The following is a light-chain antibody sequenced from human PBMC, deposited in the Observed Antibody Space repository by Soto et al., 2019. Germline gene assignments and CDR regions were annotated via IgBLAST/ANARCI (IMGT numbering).Light chain of an antibody. Sequence: QSALTQPASVSGSPGQSITISCTGTSSDVGTYNFVSWYQQHPSKAPKLMIFDVSNRPSGVSNRFSGSKSGNTASLTISGLQADDEADYYCSSYTGSTSYVFASGTKVTVL. V-gene: IGLV2-14*03. CDR1: SSDVGTYNF. CDR2: DVS. CDR3: SSYTGSTSYV. J-gene: IGLJ1*01.